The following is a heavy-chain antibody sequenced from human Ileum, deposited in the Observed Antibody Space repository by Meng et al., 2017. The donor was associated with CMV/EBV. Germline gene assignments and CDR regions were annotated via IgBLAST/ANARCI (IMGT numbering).Heavy chain of an antibody. D-gene: IGHD1-1*01. CDR1: GRSFDAYY. V-gene: IGHV4-34*01. Sequence: CAVYGRSFDAYYGGWVRQPPGKGLEWIGEINHSGSTNYNPSLKSRAIISVDTSKNQFSLRLRSVTAADTAVYYCTRGPEERNGDDYWGQGTLVTVSS. CDR2: INHSGST. J-gene: IGHJ4*02. CDR3: TRGPEERNGDDY.